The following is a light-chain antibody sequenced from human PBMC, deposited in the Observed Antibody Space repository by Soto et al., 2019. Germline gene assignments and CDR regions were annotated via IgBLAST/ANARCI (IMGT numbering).Light chain of an antibody. J-gene: IGKJ1*01. CDR2: KAS. CDR1: QTISSW. V-gene: IGKV1-5*03. Sequence: DIQMTQSPSTLSASVGDRITITCRASQTISSWLAWYQQKPGKAPKVLIYKASSLESGVPSRFSGSGSGTEFTLTISSRQPADIATYYCQQYNIYPRTFGQGTKVEIK. CDR3: QQYNIYPRT.